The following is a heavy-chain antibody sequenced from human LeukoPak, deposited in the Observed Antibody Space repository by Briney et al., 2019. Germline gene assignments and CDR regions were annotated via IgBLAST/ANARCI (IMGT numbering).Heavy chain of an antibody. V-gene: IGHV3-53*01. CDR3: ATDWAY. Sequence: GGSLRLSCAASGFTVSSNYMNWVRQAPGKGLEWVSIIYSGGSTYYADSVKGRFTISRDNSKNTLFLQMDSLRADDTAVYYCATDWAYWGQGTLVTVSS. J-gene: IGHJ4*02. CDR1: GFTVSSNY. CDR2: IYSGGST. D-gene: IGHD3-16*01.